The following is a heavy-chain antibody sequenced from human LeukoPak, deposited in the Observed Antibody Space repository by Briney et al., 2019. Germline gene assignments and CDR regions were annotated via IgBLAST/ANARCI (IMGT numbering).Heavy chain of an antibody. J-gene: IGHJ4*02. CDR1: GFTFSGSG. Sequence: GGSLRLSCATSGFTFSGSGVHWVRQASGKGLEWVGRIRSKANSYATAYAASVKGRFTISRDDSKNTAYLQMNSLKTEDTAVYYCTGTVAGTWNFDYWGQGTLVTVSS. V-gene: IGHV3-73*01. CDR3: TGTVAGTWNFDY. CDR2: IRSKANSYAT. D-gene: IGHD6-19*01.